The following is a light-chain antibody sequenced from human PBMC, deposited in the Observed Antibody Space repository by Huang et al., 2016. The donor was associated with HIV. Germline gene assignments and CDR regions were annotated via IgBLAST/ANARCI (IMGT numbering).Light chain of an antibody. V-gene: IGKV4-1*01. CDR1: QRILYNSDKKNY. Sequence: DIVMTQSPDSLAVSLGERATINCKSSQRILYNSDKKNYLDWYQQKPGQHPKLLIYWASTRESGVPDRFSGSGSGTDFTLTISSLQAGDVAVYYCQQYYGSPPTFGQGTKVEIK. CDR3: QQYYGSPPT. J-gene: IGKJ1*01. CDR2: WAS.